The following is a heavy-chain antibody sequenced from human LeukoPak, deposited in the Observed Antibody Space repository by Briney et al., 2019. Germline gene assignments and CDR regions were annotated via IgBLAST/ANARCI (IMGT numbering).Heavy chain of an antibody. CDR3: ATPPGLRANH. Sequence: GGSLRLSCAASGLAFRTSWMSWVRQAPGKGLERVANINQDGAVKYYVDSVKGRFTISRDNSKNTLYLQMNSLRAEDTAVYFCATPPGLRANHWGQGTLVTVSS. CDR2: INQDGAVK. V-gene: IGHV3-7*03. J-gene: IGHJ4*02. CDR1: GLAFRTSW. D-gene: IGHD3-16*01.